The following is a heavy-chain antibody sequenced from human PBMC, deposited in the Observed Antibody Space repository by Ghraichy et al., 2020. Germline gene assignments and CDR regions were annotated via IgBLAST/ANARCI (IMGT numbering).Heavy chain of an antibody. D-gene: IGHD6-13*01. V-gene: IGHV3-7*01. J-gene: IGHJ4*02. CDR2: INDDGGEN. CDR1: GLSFSRYW. CDR3: ATLTWRSWPL. Sequence: LSLTCVASGLSFSRYWMSWVRQAPGKGLEWVANINDDGGENHYADSVKGRFTIFRDNAKNSLYLQMNSLRVEDTAVYYCATLTWRSWPLCGQGTLVTVSS.